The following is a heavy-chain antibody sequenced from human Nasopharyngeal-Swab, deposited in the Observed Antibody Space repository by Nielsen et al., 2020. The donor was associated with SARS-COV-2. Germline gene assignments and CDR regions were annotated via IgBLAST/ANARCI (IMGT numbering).Heavy chain of an antibody. Sequence: SETLSLTCTVSGGSISSSSYYWGWIRQPPGKGLEWIGSIYYSGSTYYNPSLKSRVTISVDTSKNQFSLKLSSVTAADTAVYYCARLNYDYVWGSEYYFDYWGQGTLVTVSS. D-gene: IGHD3-16*01. CDR2: IYYSGST. V-gene: IGHV4-39*01. CDR1: GGSISSSSYY. CDR3: ARLNYDYVWGSEYYFDY. J-gene: IGHJ4*02.